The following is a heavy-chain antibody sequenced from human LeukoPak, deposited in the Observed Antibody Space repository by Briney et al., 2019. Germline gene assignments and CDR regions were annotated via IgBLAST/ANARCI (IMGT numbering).Heavy chain of an antibody. CDR1: RFTFSNYA. V-gene: IGHV3-64*01. Sequence: GGSLRLSCAASRFTFSNYAMHWVRQAPGKGLEHVSAISSNGGNTHYANSVKGRFTISRDNSKNTLYLQMGSLRAEDMAVYYCGRDSLNAFDIWGQGTMVTVSS. CDR3: GRDSLNAFDI. CDR2: ISSNGGNT. J-gene: IGHJ3*02.